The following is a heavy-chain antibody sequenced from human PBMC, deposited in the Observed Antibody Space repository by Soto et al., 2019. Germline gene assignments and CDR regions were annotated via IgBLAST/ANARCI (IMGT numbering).Heavy chain of an antibody. CDR1: GFTFGDSY. CDR2: ISPGSRYP. D-gene: IGHD2-15*01. J-gene: IGHJ5*02. CDR3: VRGGGGGLFDP. V-gene: IGHV3-11*06. Sequence: GSLRLYCAGPGFTFGDSYMSWIRQAPGKGLEWLSYISPGSRYPAYADSVKGRVTISRDNAKRSLYLQMMSLTAEDTAIYYCVRGGGGGLFDPWGQGTMVTVSS.